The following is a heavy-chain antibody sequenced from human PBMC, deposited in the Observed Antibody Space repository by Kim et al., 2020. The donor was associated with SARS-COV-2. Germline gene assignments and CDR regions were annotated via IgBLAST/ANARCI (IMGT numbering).Heavy chain of an antibody. V-gene: IGHV4-4*02. CDR2: VDHSGTT. Sequence: SETLSLTCVVSGASISSSSCWSWVRQPPGKGLEWIGEVDHSGTTSYNVSLKNRVSILVDKLKNQFSLRLTSVSAADTAVYYCARGVSSAWTLRAWFDPWGQGTLVTVS. CDR3: ARGVSSAWTLRAWFDP. CDR1: GASISSSSC. J-gene: IGHJ5*02. D-gene: IGHD3-22*01.